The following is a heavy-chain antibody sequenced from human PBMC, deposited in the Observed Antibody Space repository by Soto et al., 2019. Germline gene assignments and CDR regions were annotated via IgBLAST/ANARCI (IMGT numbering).Heavy chain of an antibody. D-gene: IGHD1-7*01. J-gene: IGHJ4*01. V-gene: IGHV4-34*01. CDR2: INHSGST. CDR3: ASVTGTGTTGATPDQAGP. Sequence: SETLSLTCAVYGGSFSGYYWSWIRQPPGKGLEWIGEINHSGSTNYNPSLKSRVTISVDTSKNQFSLKLSSVTAADTAVYYCASVTGTGTTGATPDQAGPWGHGTLVTVSS. CDR1: GGSFSGYY.